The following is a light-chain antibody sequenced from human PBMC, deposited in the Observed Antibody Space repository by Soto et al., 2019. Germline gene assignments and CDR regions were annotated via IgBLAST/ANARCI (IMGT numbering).Light chain of an antibody. CDR3: QVWDTSTDHPWV. V-gene: IGLV3-21*01. Sequence: SYELTQPPSVSVAPGKTARITCGGNKIGSKSVHWYQQKPGQAPVLVIYYDADRPSGIPARFSGSNSANTATLTISRVEAGDEADYFCQVWDTSTDHPWVFGTRTKLTVL. CDR1: KIGSKS. CDR2: YDA. J-gene: IGLJ1*01.